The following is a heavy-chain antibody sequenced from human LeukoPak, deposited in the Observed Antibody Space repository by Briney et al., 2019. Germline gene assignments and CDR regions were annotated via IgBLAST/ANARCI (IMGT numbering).Heavy chain of an antibody. J-gene: IGHJ4*02. D-gene: IGHD5-24*01. CDR2: INHSGST. V-gene: IGHV4-34*01. CDR1: GGSFSGYY. Sequence: SETLSLTCAVYGGSFSGYYWSWIRQPPGKGLEWIGEINHSGSTNYNPSLKSRVTISVDTSKNQFSLKLSSVTAADTAVYYCARSYNWAFDYWGQGTLVTVSS. CDR3: ARSYNWAFDY.